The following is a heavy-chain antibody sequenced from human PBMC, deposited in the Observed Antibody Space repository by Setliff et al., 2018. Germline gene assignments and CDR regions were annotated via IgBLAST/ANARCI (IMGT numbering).Heavy chain of an antibody. CDR2: IYYSGST. CDR1: GGSISSGGYY. J-gene: IGHJ4*02. CDR3: ARAKLRDYQPKYFFEY. D-gene: IGHD4-17*01. V-gene: IGHV4-31*03. Sequence: PSETLSLTCTVSGGSISSGGYYWSWIRQHPGKGLEWIGYIYYSGSTYYNPSLKSRVTISVDTSKNQFSLKLSSVTAADTAVYYCARAKLRDYQPKYFFEYWGQGTLVTVSS.